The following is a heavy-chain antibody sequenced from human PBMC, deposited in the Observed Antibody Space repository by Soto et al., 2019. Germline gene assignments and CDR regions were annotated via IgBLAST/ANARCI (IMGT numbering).Heavy chain of an antibody. J-gene: IGHJ4*02. D-gene: IGHD3-16*02. V-gene: IGHV3-9*01. CDR1: GFTFDDYA. CDR2: ISWNSGSI. Sequence: EVQLVESGGGLVQPGRSLRLSCAASGFTFDDYAMHWVRQAPGKGLEWVSGISWNSGSIGYADSVKGRFTISRDNAKNSLYMQMNSLRAEDTALYYCAKVRVGGVIGAPFYYWGQGTLVTVSS. CDR3: AKVRVGGVIGAPFYY.